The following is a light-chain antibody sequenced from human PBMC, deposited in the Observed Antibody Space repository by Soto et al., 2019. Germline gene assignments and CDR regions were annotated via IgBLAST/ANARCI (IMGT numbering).Light chain of an antibody. J-gene: IGLJ1*01. CDR3: SSYSGDSTPYV. CDR2: EVT. V-gene: IGLV2-14*01. CDR1: SSDVGGYDY. Sequence: QSALTQPASVSGSPGQSITISCTGTSSDVGGYDYVSWYQHHPGKAPKLMIYEVTNRPSGVSDRFSGSKSVNTASLTISGLQADEEADYYCSSYSGDSTPYVFATGTKLTVL.